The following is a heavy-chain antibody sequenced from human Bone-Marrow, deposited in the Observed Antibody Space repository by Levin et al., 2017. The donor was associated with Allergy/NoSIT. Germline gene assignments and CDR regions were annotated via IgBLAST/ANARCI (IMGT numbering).Heavy chain of an antibody. Sequence: VKVSCAASGFIFNDYAMHWVRQTPAKGLEWVAFISYDGSITDYADSVKGRFTISRDTSRNTLFLQMTTLRPDDTGVYYCAKERHNSGSTDAFDIWGQGTLATVSS. CDR1: GFIFNDYA. V-gene: IGHV3-30*18. CDR3: AKERHNSGSTDAFDI. CDR2: ISYDGSIT. D-gene: IGHD3-10*01. J-gene: IGHJ3*02.